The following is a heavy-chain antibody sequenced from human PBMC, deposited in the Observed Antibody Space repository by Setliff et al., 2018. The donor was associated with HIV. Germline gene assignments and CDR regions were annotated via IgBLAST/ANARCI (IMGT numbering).Heavy chain of an antibody. CDR3: ARYRRGAEWFDP. D-gene: IGHD1-26*01. CDR2: IYYTGRT. Sequence: TLSLTCTVSGGSISSYDYNWGWIRQPPGKGLEWIANIYYTGRTYYNPPLKSRVTISVDTSKNQFSLKVTSLTAANTAVYYCARYRRGAEWFDPWGQGTLVTVSS. V-gene: IGHV4-39*01. CDR1: GGSISSYDYN. J-gene: IGHJ5*02.